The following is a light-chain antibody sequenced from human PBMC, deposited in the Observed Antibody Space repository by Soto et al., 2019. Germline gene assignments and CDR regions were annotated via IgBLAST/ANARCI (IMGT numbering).Light chain of an antibody. Sequence: EIVLTQSPGTLSLSQGDRATLSCRACQSVSSNFLAWYQQKPGQAPRLLLYGASIRATGIPDRFRGSGSETAFTPTIRRQEPEDFAIIFCRQYGSSSRTFVQGTKVEIK. J-gene: IGKJ1*01. CDR2: GAS. CDR3: RQYGSSSRT. CDR1: QSVSSNF. V-gene: IGKV3-20*01.